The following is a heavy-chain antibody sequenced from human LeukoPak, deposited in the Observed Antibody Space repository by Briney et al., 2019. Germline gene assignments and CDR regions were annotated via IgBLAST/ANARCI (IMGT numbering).Heavy chain of an antibody. CDR1: GFTVSSNY. CDR2: IYSGGST. J-gene: IGHJ4*02. Sequence: PGGSLRLSCAASGFTVSSNYMSWVRQAPGKGLEWVSVIYSGGSTYYADSVKGRFTISRDNSKNRLYLQMNSLRAEDTAVYYCARGALGYCSGGSCQATKDLDYWGQGTLVTVSS. CDR3: ARGALGYCSGGSCQATKDLDY. D-gene: IGHD2-15*01. V-gene: IGHV3-53*01.